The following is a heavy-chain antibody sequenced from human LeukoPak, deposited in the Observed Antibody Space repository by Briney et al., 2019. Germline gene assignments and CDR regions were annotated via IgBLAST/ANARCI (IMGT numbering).Heavy chain of an antibody. CDR2: IYYSGST. Sequence: SETLSLTCTVSGGSISSGDYYWSWIRQPPGKGLEWIGYIYYSGSTYYNPSLKSRVTISVDTSKNQFSLKLSSVTAADTAVYYCAREVEGIPSSYIWGQGRMVTVS. V-gene: IGHV4-30-4*01. D-gene: IGHD6-13*01. CDR3: AREVEGIPSSYI. CDR1: GGSISSGDYY. J-gene: IGHJ3*02.